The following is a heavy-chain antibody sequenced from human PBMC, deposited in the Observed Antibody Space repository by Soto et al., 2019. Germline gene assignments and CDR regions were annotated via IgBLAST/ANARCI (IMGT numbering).Heavy chain of an antibody. D-gene: IGHD6-13*01. CDR1: GYTFTSDG. Sequence: AAVKVSFKACGYTFTSDGISWVRQAPGQGLEWMGWISAYNGNTNYAQKLQGRVTMTTDTSKSTAYLQMRSLRSDDTAVYYCARDRQNSRQLVPEYNWFDPWGQGTLVTVSS. CDR3: ARDRQNSRQLVPEYNWFDP. J-gene: IGHJ5*02. V-gene: IGHV1-18*04. CDR2: ISAYNGNT.